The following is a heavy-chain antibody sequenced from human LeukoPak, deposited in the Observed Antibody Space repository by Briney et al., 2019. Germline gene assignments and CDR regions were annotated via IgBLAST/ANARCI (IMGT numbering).Heavy chain of an antibody. CDR2: ISSSSSYI. Sequence: PGGSLRLSCAASGFTFSSYSMNWVRQAPGKGLEWVSSISSSSSYIYYADSVKGRFTISRDNAKNSLYLQMNSLRAEDTAVYYCARGPQNWGYYDSSGYCWGQGTLVTVSS. CDR3: ARGPQNWGYYDSSGYC. CDR1: GFTFSSYS. J-gene: IGHJ4*02. D-gene: IGHD3-22*01. V-gene: IGHV3-21*01.